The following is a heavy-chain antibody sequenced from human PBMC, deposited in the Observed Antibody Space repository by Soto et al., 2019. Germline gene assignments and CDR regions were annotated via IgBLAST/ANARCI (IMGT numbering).Heavy chain of an antibody. CDR2: IYYSGYT. D-gene: IGHD2-2*01. CDR1: GGSISSSSYY. CDR3: ARLHGYCISSSCHGHYAMDV. Sequence: PSETLTLTCTVSGGSISSSSYYWGWIRQPPGKGLEWIGSIYYSGYTYYNPSLKSRVTISVDTSKNQFSLKLSSVTAADTAVYYCARLHGYCISSSCHGHYAMDVWGQGTTVT. J-gene: IGHJ6*02. V-gene: IGHV4-39*01.